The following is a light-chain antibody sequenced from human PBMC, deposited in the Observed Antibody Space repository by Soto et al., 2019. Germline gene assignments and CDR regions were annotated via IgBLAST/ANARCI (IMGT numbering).Light chain of an antibody. CDR1: QSVSGNF. Sequence: EIVLTRSPGTLSLSRLDIGTVSFLASQSVSGNFLAWYQVKPGQAPRLVVYGASTRASGFPDRFSGSGSGTDFTLTISRLEPEDFAMYYCQVYNSSPWTFGQGTKVDI. J-gene: IGKJ1*01. V-gene: IGKV3-20*01. CDR2: GAS. CDR3: QVYNSSPWT.